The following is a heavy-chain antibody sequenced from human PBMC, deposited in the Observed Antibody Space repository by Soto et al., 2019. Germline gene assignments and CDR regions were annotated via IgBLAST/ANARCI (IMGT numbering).Heavy chain of an antibody. D-gene: IGHD2-15*01. Sequence: EVQLLESGGGLVQPGGSLRLSCAASGFTFSSYAMSWVRQAPAKGLEWVSAISGSGGSTYYADSVKGRFTISRDNSKNTLYLQMNSLRAEDTAVYYCAKDYCSGGSCYYYYYMDVWGKGTTVTVSS. CDR1: GFTFSSYA. J-gene: IGHJ6*03. CDR3: AKDYCSGGSCYYYYYMDV. V-gene: IGHV3-23*01. CDR2: ISGSGGST.